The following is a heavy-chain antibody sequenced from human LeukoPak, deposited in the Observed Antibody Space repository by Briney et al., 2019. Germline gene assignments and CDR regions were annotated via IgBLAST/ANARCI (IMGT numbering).Heavy chain of an antibody. V-gene: IGHV4-30-4*01. CDR3: ARADYSDSSGVADY. D-gene: IGHD3-22*01. J-gene: IGHJ4*02. Sequence: SETLSLTCTVSGGSISSGDYYWSWIRQPPGKGLEWIGYIYYSGSSYYNPSLKSRVTISVDTSKNQFSLKLSYVTAADTAVYYCARADYSDSSGVADYWGQGTLVTVSS. CDR1: GGSISSGDYY. CDR2: IYYSGSS.